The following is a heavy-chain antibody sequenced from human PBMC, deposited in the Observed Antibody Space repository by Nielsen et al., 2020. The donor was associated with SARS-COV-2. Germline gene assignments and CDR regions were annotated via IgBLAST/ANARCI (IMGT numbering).Heavy chain of an antibody. Sequence: VKVSCKVSGYTLSELSIHWVRQAPGKGLEWMGGFDPGDAETVYAQKFQGGITMTEDTSADTAYMDLSSLRTEDTAVYYCATSLVAAIFGVLDYWGPGTLVTVSS. CDR2: FDPGDAET. CDR1: GYTLSELS. J-gene: IGHJ4*02. CDR3: ATSLVAAIFGVLDY. V-gene: IGHV1-24*01. D-gene: IGHD3-3*01.